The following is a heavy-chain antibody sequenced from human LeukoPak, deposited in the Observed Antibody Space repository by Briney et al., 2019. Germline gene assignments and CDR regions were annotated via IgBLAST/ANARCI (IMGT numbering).Heavy chain of an antibody. Sequence: GGSLRLSCAASGFTFSTYGMHWGRQAPGKGLEWVAVMSYNGNLQFYGDAVKGRFTLSRDNSKNVLYLQMDSVRPEDTAVYYCAKEISATVGLDVWGQGTTVTVSS. V-gene: IGHV3-30*19. CDR3: AKEISATVGLDV. CDR1: GFTFSTYG. J-gene: IGHJ6*02. D-gene: IGHD3-3*01. CDR2: MSYNGNLQ.